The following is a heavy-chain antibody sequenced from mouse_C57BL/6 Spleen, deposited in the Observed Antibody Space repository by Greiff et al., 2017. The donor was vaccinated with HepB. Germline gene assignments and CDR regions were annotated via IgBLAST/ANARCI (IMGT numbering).Heavy chain of an antibody. CDR1: GFNIKDYY. Sequence: VQLKESGAELVRPGASVKLSCTASGFNIKDYYMHWVKQRPEQGLEWIGRIDPEDGDTEYAPKFQGKATMTADTSSNTAYLQLSSLTSEDTAVYYCTTNYGSRGDWFAYWGQGTLVTVSA. CDR2: IDPEDGDT. CDR3: TTNYGSRGDWFAY. J-gene: IGHJ3*01. V-gene: IGHV14-1*01. D-gene: IGHD1-1*01.